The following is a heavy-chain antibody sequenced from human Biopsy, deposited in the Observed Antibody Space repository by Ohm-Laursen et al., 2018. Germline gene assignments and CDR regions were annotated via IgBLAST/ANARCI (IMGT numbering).Heavy chain of an antibody. V-gene: IGHV4-59*02. J-gene: IGHJ6*02. D-gene: IGHD4-11*01. CDR1: GDSVTKYY. CDR3: ARDSGILNYGNFKYYHYCGMDV. Sequence: PGTLSLTCTVSGDSVTKYYWSWIRQPPGKGLEWIGHIYYSVMTNYNPSLQSRVSISVDTSRNQVSLTLSSVTAADTAVYYCARDSGILNYGNFKYYHYCGMDVWGQGTKVTVSS. CDR2: IYYSVMT.